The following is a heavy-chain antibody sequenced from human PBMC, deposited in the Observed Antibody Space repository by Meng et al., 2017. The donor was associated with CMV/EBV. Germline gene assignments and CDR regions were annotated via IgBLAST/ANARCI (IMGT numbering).Heavy chain of an antibody. J-gene: IGHJ4*02. V-gene: IGHV3-11*01. D-gene: IGHD5-24*01. Sequence: GESLKISCAASGFTFSDYYMSWIRQAPGKGLEWVSYISSSGSTIYYADSVKGRFTISRDNAKNSLYLQMNSLRAEDTAVYYCAKDGYNRGGSFDYWGQGTLVTSPQ. CDR1: GFTFSDYY. CDR3: AKDGYNRGGSFDY. CDR2: ISSSGSTI.